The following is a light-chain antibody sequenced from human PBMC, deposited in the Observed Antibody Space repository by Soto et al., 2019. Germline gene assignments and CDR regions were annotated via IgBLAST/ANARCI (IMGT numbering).Light chain of an antibody. V-gene: IGLV4-69*01. CDR3: QTWGTGTRGV. CDR1: SGHSSYA. CDR2: LNSDGSH. Sequence: QPVLTQSPSASASMGDSVKLTCTLRSGHSSYAIAWHQQQPEKGPRYLMKLNSDGSHSKGDGIPDRFSGSSSGAERYLTISSLQSEDEADYYCQTWGTGTRGVFGGGTKLTVL. J-gene: IGLJ3*02.